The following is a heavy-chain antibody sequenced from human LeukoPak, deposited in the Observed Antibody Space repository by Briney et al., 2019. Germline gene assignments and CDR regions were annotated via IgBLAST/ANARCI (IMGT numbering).Heavy chain of an antibody. Sequence: GGSLRLSCAASGFTFDDYAMHWVRQAPGKGLEWVSGISWNSGSIGYADSVRGRFTISRDNAKNSLYLQMNSLRAEDMALYYCAKDKRSGTGTTYYFDYWGQGTLVTVSS. V-gene: IGHV3-9*03. CDR3: AKDKRSGTGTTYYFDY. CDR2: ISWNSGSI. CDR1: GFTFDDYA. D-gene: IGHD1-7*01. J-gene: IGHJ4*02.